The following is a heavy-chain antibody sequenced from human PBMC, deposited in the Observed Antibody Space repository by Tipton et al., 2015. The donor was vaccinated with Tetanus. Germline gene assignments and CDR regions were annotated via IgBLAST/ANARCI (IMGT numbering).Heavy chain of an antibody. V-gene: IGHV4-61*08. D-gene: IGHD3-22*01. J-gene: IGHJ4*02. CDR3: ARDRRDFAYDSRGFYSPLYYFDN. Sequence: TLSLTCTVSGGSVRSGDYSWNWIRQPPGKGLEWLAYVSYSGTTNYNPSLMSRVTLSLDTARGQFSLKLTSVTAADAAVYFCARDRRDFAYDSRGFYSPLYYFDNWGQGLRVTVSS. CDR2: VSYSGTT. CDR1: GGSVRSGDYS.